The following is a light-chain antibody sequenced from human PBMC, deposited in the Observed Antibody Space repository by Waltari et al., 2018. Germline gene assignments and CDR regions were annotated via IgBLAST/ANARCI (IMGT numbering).Light chain of an antibody. CDR3: QQFNSYPWT. J-gene: IGKJ1*01. V-gene: IGKV1-13*02. Sequence: AIQLTQSPSSLSASVGDSVTITCRASPGISSALAWYQQKPGKPPKVLIYDASILESGVPLRFTGSGSGADFTLTIGSLQPDDFATYYCQQFNSYPWTFGQGTKVEIK. CDR2: DAS. CDR1: PGISSA.